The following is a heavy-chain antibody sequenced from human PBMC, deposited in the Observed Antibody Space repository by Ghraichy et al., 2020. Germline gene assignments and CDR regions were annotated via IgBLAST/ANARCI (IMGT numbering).Heavy chain of an antibody. J-gene: IGHJ5*02. CDR1: GGSVSSGSYY. CDR2: IYYSGST. CDR3: ARRALRLPAWTYYDTFDP. V-gene: IGHV4-61*01. Sequence: SETLSLTCTVSGGSVSSGSYYWSWIRQPPGKGLEWIGYIYYSGSTNYNPSLKSRVTISVDTSKNQFSLKLSSVTAADTAVYYCARRALRLPAWTYYDTFDPWGQGTLVTVSS. D-gene: IGHD3-9*01.